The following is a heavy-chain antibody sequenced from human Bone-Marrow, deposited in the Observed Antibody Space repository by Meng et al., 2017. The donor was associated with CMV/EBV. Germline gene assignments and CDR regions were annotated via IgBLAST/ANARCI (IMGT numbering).Heavy chain of an antibody. D-gene: IGHD3-3*01. J-gene: IGHJ5*02. V-gene: IGHV4-34*01. CDR1: GGSTSGYQ. CDR2: ISHHGNT. Sequence: GSLRLSCDISGGSTSGYQWSWIRQAPGKGLEWIGQISHHGNTDYNPSLKSRVTISIDTSKNQFSLSLNSVTAADSAVYYCAGSYGLWVGSWLDPWGQGTLVTVSS. CDR3: AGSYGLWVGSWLDP.